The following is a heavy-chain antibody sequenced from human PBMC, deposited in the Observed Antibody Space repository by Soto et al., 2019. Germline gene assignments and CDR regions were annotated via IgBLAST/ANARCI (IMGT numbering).Heavy chain of an antibody. D-gene: IGHD1-7*01. CDR1: GFTFSNFA. CDR3: ARDLIGGTTPRYLYYYAMDV. J-gene: IGHJ6*02. CDR2: LRGSGTST. V-gene: IGHV3-23*01. Sequence: EVQLLESGGNLVQPGGSLRLSCGASGFTFSNFAMSWVRQAPGGGLEWVSGLRGSGTSTYYADSVRGRFTISRDNSNNTLYLQMNSLRAGDTAVYYCARDLIGGTTPRYLYYYAMDVWGQGTTVTVS.